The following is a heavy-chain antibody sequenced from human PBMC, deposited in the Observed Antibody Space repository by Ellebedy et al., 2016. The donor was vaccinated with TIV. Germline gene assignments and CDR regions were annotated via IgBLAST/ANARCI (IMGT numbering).Heavy chain of an antibody. CDR1: GFTVSSTY. CDR3: ARRHSGYSDDY. V-gene: IGHV3-53*01. J-gene: IGHJ4*02. D-gene: IGHD5-12*01. Sequence: GGSLRLSCAASGFTVSSTYMSWVRQTPEKGLEWVAVLYSDGSTYYADSLKGRFTISRDDSRNTLYLQMNSLTVDDTAMYYCARRHSGYSDDYWGQGTLVTVSS. CDR2: LYSDGST.